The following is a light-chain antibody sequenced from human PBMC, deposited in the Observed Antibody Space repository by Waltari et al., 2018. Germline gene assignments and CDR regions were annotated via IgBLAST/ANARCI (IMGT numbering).Light chain of an antibody. V-gene: IGKV3-20*01. J-gene: IGKJ2*01. CDR2: GAS. CDR3: QQYGSSPMYT. Sequence: EIVLTQFPGTLSLSPGERATLSCRASQSVSSSFLAWYQQKPGQAPSLLIYGASSRATGIPDRFSGSGSGTDFTLTISRLEPEDCAVYYCQQYGSSPMYTFGQGTKLEIK. CDR1: QSVSSSF.